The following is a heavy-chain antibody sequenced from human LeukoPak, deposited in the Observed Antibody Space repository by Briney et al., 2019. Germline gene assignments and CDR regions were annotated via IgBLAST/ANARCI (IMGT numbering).Heavy chain of an antibody. D-gene: IGHD6-19*01. Sequence: GGSLRLSCAASGFTFSSYAISWVRQAPGKGLEWVSAISKSGDSTYYADSVKGRFTISGDNSKNTIYLQMNSLRVEDTAVYYCAKLSGWTGWFFDYWGQGTVVTVSS. J-gene: IGHJ4*02. V-gene: IGHV3-23*01. CDR3: AKLSGWTGWFFDY. CDR2: ISKSGDST. CDR1: GFTFSSYA.